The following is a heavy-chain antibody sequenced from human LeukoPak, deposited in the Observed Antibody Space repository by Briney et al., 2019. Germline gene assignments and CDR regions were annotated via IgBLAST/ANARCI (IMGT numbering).Heavy chain of an antibody. CDR1: GFTFSSYG. J-gene: IGHJ4*02. V-gene: IGHV3-30*18. CDR2: ISYDGSNK. D-gene: IGHD4-17*01. Sequence: GGSLRLSCAASGFTFSSYGMHWVRQAPGKGLEWVAVISYDGSNKYYADSVKGRFTISRDNSKNTLYLQMNSLRAEDTAVYYCAKSAVTRNFDYWGQGTLVTVSS. CDR3: AKSAVTRNFDY.